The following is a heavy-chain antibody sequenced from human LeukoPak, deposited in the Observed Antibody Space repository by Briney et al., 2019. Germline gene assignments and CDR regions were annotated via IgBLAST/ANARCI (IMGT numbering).Heavy chain of an antibody. Sequence: GGSLRLSCAASGFTFSSYSMNWVRQAPGKGLEWVSSISSSSSYIYYADSLKGRFTISRDNAKNSLYLQMNSLRAEDTAVYYWARLGYWDWFDPWGQGTLVTVSS. D-gene: IGHD6-13*01. CDR3: ARLGYWDWFDP. CDR1: GFTFSSYS. CDR2: ISSSSSYI. V-gene: IGHV3-21*01. J-gene: IGHJ5*02.